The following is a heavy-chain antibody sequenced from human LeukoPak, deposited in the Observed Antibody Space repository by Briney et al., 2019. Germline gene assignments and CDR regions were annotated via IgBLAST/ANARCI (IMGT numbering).Heavy chain of an antibody. V-gene: IGHV3-48*01. Sequence: GGSLRLSCAASGFSFSSYAMNWVRQAPGKGLECVSYISDSSTTIYYADSVKGRFTISRDNAKNSLYLQMNSLRAEDTAVYYCARDLGQYYDTSDNWFDPWGQGTLVTVSS. J-gene: IGHJ5*02. CDR2: ISDSSTTI. CDR3: ARDLGQYYDTSDNWFDP. D-gene: IGHD3-22*01. CDR1: GFSFSSYA.